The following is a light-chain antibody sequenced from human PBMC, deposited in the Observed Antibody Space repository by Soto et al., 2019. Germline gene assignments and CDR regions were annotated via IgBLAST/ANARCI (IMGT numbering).Light chain of an antibody. CDR2: GAS. V-gene: IGKV3-20*01. J-gene: IGKJ5*01. Sequence: EIVLTQSPGTLSLSPWEGATISCRASQSVSSRYLAWYQQKPGQAPRLLIYGASSRATGIPDRFSGSGSGTDFTLTISRLEPEDFAMYYCHQYGSSPPVTFGQGTRLEIK. CDR3: HQYGSSPPVT. CDR1: QSVSSRY.